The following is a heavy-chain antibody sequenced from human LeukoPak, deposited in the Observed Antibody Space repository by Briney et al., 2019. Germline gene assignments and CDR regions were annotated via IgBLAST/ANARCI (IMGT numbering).Heavy chain of an antibody. CDR2: ISPDGSEK. D-gene: IGHD6-13*01. V-gene: IGHV3-7*04. CDR1: GFTFSNAW. CDR3: ARGGSSRFDQ. J-gene: IGHJ4*02. Sequence: GGSLRLSCTASGFTFSNAWVSWVRQAPGKGLEWVAKISPDGSEKYYVDSVKGRFTISRDNAKNSLDLQMSSPRADDTAVYYCARGGSSRFDQWGQGTLVTVSS.